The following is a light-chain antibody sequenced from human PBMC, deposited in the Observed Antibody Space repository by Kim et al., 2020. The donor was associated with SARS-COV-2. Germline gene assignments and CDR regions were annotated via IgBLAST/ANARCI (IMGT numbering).Light chain of an antibody. V-gene: IGKV3-20*01. J-gene: IGKJ2*01. CDR2: GAS. CDR3: QQYVSSPYT. Sequence: IVLTQSPGTRSLSPGERATLSCRASHSGTSNYLAWYQHRPGRAPRLLIYGASSRATGIPDRFSGSGSGTDFTLTISRLEPEDFAVYYCQQYVSSPYTFGQGTKLEI. CDR1: HSGTSNY.